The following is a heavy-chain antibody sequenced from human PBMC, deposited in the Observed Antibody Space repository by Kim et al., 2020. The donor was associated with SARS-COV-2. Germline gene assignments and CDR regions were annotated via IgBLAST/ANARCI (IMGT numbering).Heavy chain of an antibody. CDR2: ISSSSSYI. CDR1: GFTFSSYS. D-gene: IGHD3-10*01. Sequence: GGSLRLSCAASGFTFSSYSMNWVRQAPGKGLEWVSSISSSSSYIYYADSVKGRFTISRDNAKNSLYLQMNSLRAEDTAVYYCAILLWFGEKGDYWGQGTLVTVSS. J-gene: IGHJ4*02. CDR3: AILLWFGEKGDY. V-gene: IGHV3-21*01.